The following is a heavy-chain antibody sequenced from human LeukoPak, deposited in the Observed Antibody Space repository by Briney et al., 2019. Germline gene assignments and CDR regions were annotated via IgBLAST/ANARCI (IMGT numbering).Heavy chain of an antibody. CDR1: GFTFSDYS. Sequence: PGGSLRLSCAASGFTFSDYSMNWVRQPPGKGLEWVSSISSRSSYISYADSVKGRFTISRDNAKNSLYLEMNSLRAEDTAVYYCARLTTTVTTPFDYWGQGTLVTVSS. CDR3: ARLTTTVTTPFDY. CDR2: ISSRSSYI. D-gene: IGHD4-17*01. V-gene: IGHV3-21*01. J-gene: IGHJ4*02.